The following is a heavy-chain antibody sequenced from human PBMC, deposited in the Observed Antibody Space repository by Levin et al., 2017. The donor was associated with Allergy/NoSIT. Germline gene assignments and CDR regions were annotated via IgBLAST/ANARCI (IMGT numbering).Heavy chain of an antibody. CDR3: ARRDSGYDSRATLHAFDI. D-gene: IGHD5-12*01. Sequence: SGPTLVKPTQTLTLTCTFSGFSLSTSGVGVGWIRQPPGKALEWLALIYWDDDKRYSPSLKSRLTITKDTSKNQVVLTMTNMDPVDTATYYCARRDSGYDSRATLHAFDIWGQGTMVTVSS. J-gene: IGHJ3*02. CDR1: GFSLSTSGVG. V-gene: IGHV2-5*02. CDR2: IYWDDDK.